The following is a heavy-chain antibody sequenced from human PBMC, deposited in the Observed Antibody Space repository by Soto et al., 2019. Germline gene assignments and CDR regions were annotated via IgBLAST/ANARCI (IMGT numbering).Heavy chain of an antibody. CDR1: GFTFDDYA. D-gene: IGHD6-19*01. V-gene: IGHV3-9*01. CDR3: AKAYSSGWPFDY. Sequence: GGSLRLSCAASGFTFDDYAMHWVRQAPGKGLEWVSGISWNSGSIGYADSVKGRFTISRDSAKNSLYLQMNSLRAEDTALYYCAKAYSSGWPFDYWGQGTLVTVSS. CDR2: ISWNSGSI. J-gene: IGHJ4*02.